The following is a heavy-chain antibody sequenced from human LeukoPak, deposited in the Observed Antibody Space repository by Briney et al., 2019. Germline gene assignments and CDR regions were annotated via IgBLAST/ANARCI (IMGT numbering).Heavy chain of an antibody. CDR1: GFTFSSYA. V-gene: IGHV3-30-3*01. CDR2: ISYDGSNK. CDR3: ATFGVIVRNDYFDY. D-gene: IGHD3-3*01. Sequence: PGGSLRLSCAASGFTFSSYAMHWVRQAPGKGLEWVAVISYDGSNKYYADSVKGRFTISRDNSKNTLYLQMNSLRAEDTAVYYCATFGVIVRNDYFDYWGQGVLVAVSS. J-gene: IGHJ4*02.